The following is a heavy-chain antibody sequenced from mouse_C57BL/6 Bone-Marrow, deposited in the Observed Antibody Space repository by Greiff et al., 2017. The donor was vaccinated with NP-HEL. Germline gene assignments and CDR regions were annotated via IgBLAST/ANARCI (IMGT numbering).Heavy chain of an antibody. D-gene: IGHD2-4*01. CDR3: TTWDYDFWYFDV. CDR2: IDPENGDT. Sequence: EVQLQQSGAELVRPGASVKLSCTASGFNIKDDYMHWVKQRPEQGLEWIGWIDPENGDTEYASKFQGKATITADTSSNTAYLQLSSLTSEDTAVYYCTTWDYDFWYFDVWGTGTTVTVSS. CDR1: GFNIKDDY. V-gene: IGHV14-4*01. J-gene: IGHJ1*03.